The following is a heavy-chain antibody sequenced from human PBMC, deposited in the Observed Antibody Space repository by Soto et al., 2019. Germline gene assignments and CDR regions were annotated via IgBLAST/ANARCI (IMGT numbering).Heavy chain of an antibody. Sequence: PVGSLRLSCAASGFTFSSYAMSWVRQAPGKGLEWASAISGSGGSTYYADSVKGRFTISRDNSKNTLYLQMNSLRAEDTAVYYCAKELSYCSGGSCFSPYYYYGMDVWGQGTTVTVSS. V-gene: IGHV3-23*01. D-gene: IGHD2-15*01. J-gene: IGHJ6*02. CDR1: GFTFSSYA. CDR3: AKELSYCSGGSCFSPYYYYGMDV. CDR2: ISGSGGST.